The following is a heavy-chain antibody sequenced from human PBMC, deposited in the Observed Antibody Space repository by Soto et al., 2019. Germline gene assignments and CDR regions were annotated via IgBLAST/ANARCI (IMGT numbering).Heavy chain of an antibody. J-gene: IGHJ6*02. CDR2: ISSSSSYI. CDR3: ARDKFRIVATISYYYGMDV. Sequence: PGGSLRLSCAASGFTFSSYSMNWVRQAPGKGLEWVSSISSSSSYIYYADSVKGRFTISRDNAKNSLYLQMNSLRAEDTAVYYCARDKFRIVATISYYYGMDVWGQGTTVTVSS. D-gene: IGHD5-12*01. CDR1: GFTFSSYS. V-gene: IGHV3-21*01.